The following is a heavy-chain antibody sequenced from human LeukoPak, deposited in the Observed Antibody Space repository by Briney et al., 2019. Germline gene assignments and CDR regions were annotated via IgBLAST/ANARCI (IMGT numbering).Heavy chain of an antibody. D-gene: IGHD6-13*01. V-gene: IGHV1-2*02. CDR3: ARADSSSWYGGNWFDP. J-gene: IGHJ5*02. Sequence: ASVKVSCKASAYTFTGYYIHWVRQAPGQGLEWMGWINPNSGDTNYAQKFQGRVTMTRDTSISTAYMELSGLTSDDVAVYYCARADSSSWYGGNWFDPWGQGTLVTVSS. CDR1: AYTFTGYY. CDR2: INPNSGDT.